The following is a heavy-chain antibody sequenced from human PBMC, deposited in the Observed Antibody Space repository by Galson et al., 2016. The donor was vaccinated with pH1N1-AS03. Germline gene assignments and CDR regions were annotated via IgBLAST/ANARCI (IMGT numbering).Heavy chain of an antibody. CDR1: GASVNTKNYY. CDR2: VFYTGAT. V-gene: IGHV4-61*01. J-gene: IGHJ4*02. Sequence: ETLSLTCTDSGASVNTKNYYWTWIRQSPEKGLEWIGYVFYTGATNYNPSLQSRLTVSIDKSKNQFSLKLSSVTAADTAVYFCAREGYGSGSYYPYYFDYWGQGALVTVSS. CDR3: AREGYGSGSYYPYYFDY. D-gene: IGHD3-10*01.